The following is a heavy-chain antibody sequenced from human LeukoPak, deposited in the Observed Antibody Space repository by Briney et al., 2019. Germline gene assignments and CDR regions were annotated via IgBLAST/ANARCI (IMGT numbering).Heavy chain of an antibody. J-gene: IGHJ6*02. CDR3: ARASRPPTYYDFWSGRSYYYGMDV. CDR2: IYYSGST. V-gene: IGHV4-39*07. Sequence: SETLSLTCTVSGGSISSSSYYWGWIRQPPGKGLEWIGSIYYSGSTNYNPSLKSRVTISVDTSKNQFSLKLSSVTAADTAVYYCARASRPPTYYDFWSGRSYYYGMDVWGQGTTVTVSS. D-gene: IGHD3-3*01. CDR1: GGSISSSSYY.